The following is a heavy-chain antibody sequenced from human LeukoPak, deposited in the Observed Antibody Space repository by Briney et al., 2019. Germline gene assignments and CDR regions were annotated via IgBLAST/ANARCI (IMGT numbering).Heavy chain of an antibody. D-gene: IGHD5-24*01. J-gene: IGHJ4*02. CDR3: TRDQGWQQFDS. V-gene: IGHV3-23*01. CDR2: ISGSGGST. Sequence: GGSLRLSCAASGFTFSSHAMSWVRQAPGKGLEWVPAISGSGGSTYSADSVKGRFTISRDNSKNTLYLQMNSLRDGDTAVYFCTRDQGWQQFDSWGQGTLVTVSS. CDR1: GFTFSSHA.